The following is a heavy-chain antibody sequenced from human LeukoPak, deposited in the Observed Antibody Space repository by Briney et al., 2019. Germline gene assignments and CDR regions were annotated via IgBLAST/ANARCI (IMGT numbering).Heavy chain of an antibody. CDR1: GFTFSSHA. CDR2: IRSSGDAT. J-gene: IGHJ4*02. CDR3: ATRNYYDSRGYYYYYFDF. Sequence: PARSLRLSCAVSGFTFSSHAMSCDRQAPGMGLEWLSGIRSSGDATSHADSVRGRFSISRHNSRNTLYLQINSLRVEDTAAYYCATRNYYDSRGYYYYYFDFWGQGTLVTVSS. D-gene: IGHD3-22*01. V-gene: IGHV3-23*01.